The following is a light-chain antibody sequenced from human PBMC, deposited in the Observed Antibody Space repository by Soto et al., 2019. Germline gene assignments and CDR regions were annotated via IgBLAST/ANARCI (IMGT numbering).Light chain of an antibody. CDR3: SSYTSSSTWV. J-gene: IGLJ3*02. CDR2: DVR. V-gene: IGLV2-14*01. CDR1: SSDVGRYNY. Sequence: QSVLTQPASVSGSPGQSITISCTGTSSDVGRYNYVSWYQQHPGKAPKLMSYDVRNRPSGVSNRFSGTKSGNTASLTISGLQAEDEADYYCSSYTSSSTWVFGGGTKLTVL.